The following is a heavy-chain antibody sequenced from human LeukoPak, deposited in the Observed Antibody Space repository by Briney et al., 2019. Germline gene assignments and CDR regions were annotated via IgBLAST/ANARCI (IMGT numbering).Heavy chain of an antibody. D-gene: IGHD3-22*01. CDR3: ARAAYYDSSGYYYRF. Sequence: ASVKVSCKASGYTFTSYAMHWVRQAPGQRLEWMGWINTGNGNTKYSQEFQGRVTITRDTSANTAYMELSSLRSEDTAVYYCARAAYYDSSGYYYRFWGQGTLVTVSS. CDR2: INTGNGNT. J-gene: IGHJ4*02. V-gene: IGHV1-3*03. CDR1: GYTFTSYA.